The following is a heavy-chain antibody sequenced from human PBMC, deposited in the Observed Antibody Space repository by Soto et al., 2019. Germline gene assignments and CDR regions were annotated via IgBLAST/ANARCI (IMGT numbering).Heavy chain of an antibody. Sequence: QVQLQQWGAGLLKPSETLSLTCAVYGGSFSGYYWSWIRQPPGKGLEWIGEINHSGSTNYNPSLKSRVTISVDTSKNQFSLKLSSVTAADTAVYYCASHSGGFGGWYFDLWGRGTLVTVSS. CDR1: GGSFSGYY. D-gene: IGHD2-15*01. CDR2: INHSGST. V-gene: IGHV4-34*01. CDR3: ASHSGGFGGWYFDL. J-gene: IGHJ2*01.